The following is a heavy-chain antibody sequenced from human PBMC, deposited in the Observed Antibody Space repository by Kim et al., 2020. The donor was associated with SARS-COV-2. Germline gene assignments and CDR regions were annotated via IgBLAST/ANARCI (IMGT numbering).Heavy chain of an antibody. CDR1: GFTLTKYC. V-gene: IGHV3-30*03. D-gene: IGHD1-26*01. CDR2: MSYDGSVK. Sequence: GGSLRLSCAASGFTLTKYCMHWVRQAPGTGLVWVACMSYDGSVKYYGDTVKGRFTISRDTSKNTLFLQMDSLRVEDTAVYYCTRGAVSGIDAFGIWGQGTLVTVSS. J-gene: IGHJ3*02. CDR3: TRGAVSGIDAFGI.